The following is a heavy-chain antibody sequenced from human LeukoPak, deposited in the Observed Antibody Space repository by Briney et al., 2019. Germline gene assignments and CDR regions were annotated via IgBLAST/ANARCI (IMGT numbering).Heavy chain of an antibody. CDR1: GFTFSSYA. Sequence: GGSLRLSCAASGFTFSSYAMSWVRQAPGKGLEWVSAISGSGGSTYYADSVKGRFTISRDNSKNTLYLQMNSLRAEDTAVYYCAKDLGAYDFWSGYRGSAFDIWGQGTMVTVSS. D-gene: IGHD3-3*01. CDR2: ISGSGGST. J-gene: IGHJ3*02. CDR3: AKDLGAYDFWSGYRGSAFDI. V-gene: IGHV3-23*01.